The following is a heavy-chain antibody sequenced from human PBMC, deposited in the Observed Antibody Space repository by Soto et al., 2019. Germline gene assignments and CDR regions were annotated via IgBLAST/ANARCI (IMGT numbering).Heavy chain of an antibody. CDR1: GYTLTELS. CDR3: ATDQKFYDTLGLEALAFDI. J-gene: IGHJ3*02. D-gene: IGHD3-3*01. Sequence: GASVKVSCKVSGYTLTELSMHWVRQAPGKGLEWMGGFDPEDGETIYAQKFQGRVTMTEDTSTDTAYMELSSLRSEDTAVYYCATDQKFYDTLGLEALAFDIWGQGTMVTVSS. CDR2: FDPEDGET. V-gene: IGHV1-24*01.